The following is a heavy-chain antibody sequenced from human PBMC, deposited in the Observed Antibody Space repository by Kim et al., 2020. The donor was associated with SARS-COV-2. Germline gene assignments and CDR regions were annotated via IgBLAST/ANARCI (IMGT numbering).Heavy chain of an antibody. J-gene: IGHJ4*02. Sequence: GGSLRLSCAASGFTFSSYAMSWVRQAPGKGLEWVSVIYSGGSSTYYADSVKGRFTISRDNSKNTLYLQMNSLRAEDTAVYYCAKGERTNRYYYDSSGYYVDYWGQGTLVTVSS. CDR1: GFTFSSYA. D-gene: IGHD3-22*01. CDR2: IYSGGSST. V-gene: IGHV3-23*03. CDR3: AKGERTNRYYYDSSGYYVDY.